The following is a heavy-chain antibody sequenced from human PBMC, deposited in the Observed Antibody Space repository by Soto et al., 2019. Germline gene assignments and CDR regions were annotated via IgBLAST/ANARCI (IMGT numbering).Heavy chain of an antibody. CDR2: IYPSVSS. Sequence: SETLSLTCNVSGFAISRVYYLSWVRQTPGKGLEWIGSIYPSVSSYHNPSLETRLTLSIDTSKNQFTLKLASVTAAAMALYYCAREKVGTTFFDNWGQGTQVTVYS. V-gene: IGHV4-38-2*02. CDR3: AREKVGTTFFDN. CDR1: GFAISRVYY. J-gene: IGHJ4*02. D-gene: IGHD1-1*01.